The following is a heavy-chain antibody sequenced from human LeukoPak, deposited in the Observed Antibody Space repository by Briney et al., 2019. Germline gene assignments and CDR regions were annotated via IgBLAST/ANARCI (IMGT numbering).Heavy chain of an antibody. CDR1: GFAFSTYA. CDR2: ISGTGGRT. CDR3: AKDRLHQTGVLDY. V-gene: IGHV3-23*01. Sequence: GGSLRLSCAASGFAFSTYAMSWVCQAPGKGLEWVSTISGTGGRTDHADSVRGRFTISRDNSKNTLYLQMNSLRAEDTAVYYCAKDRLHQTGVLDYWGHGSLVSVSS. D-gene: IGHD4-11*01. J-gene: IGHJ4*01.